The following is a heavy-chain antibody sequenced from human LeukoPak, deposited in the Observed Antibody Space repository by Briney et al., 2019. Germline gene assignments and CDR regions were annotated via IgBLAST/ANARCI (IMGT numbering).Heavy chain of an antibody. D-gene: IGHD1-1*01. J-gene: IGHJ4*02. Sequence: GSLRLSCSASGFTFSAYAMYWVRQAPGKGLEYVSGISSNGGSSFYADSVKGRFTISRDNSKNTLYLQMSSLRAEDTAVYYCVKITSVTGGDCWGQGTQLTVSS. CDR3: VKITSVTGGDC. CDR2: ISSNGGSS. CDR1: GFTFSAYA. V-gene: IGHV3-64D*09.